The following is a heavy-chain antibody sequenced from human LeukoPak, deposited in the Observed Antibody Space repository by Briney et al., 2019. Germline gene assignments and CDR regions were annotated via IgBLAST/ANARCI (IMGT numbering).Heavy chain of an antibody. J-gene: IGHJ2*01. V-gene: IGHV6-1*01. CDR2: TYYRSTWYN. CDR1: GDSVSSNSVT. CDR3: ARGKWELLSHYWCFDL. Sequence: SQTLSLTCAISGDSVSSNSVTWNWIRQSPSRGLEWLGRTYYRSTWYNDCAASVKSRITINPDTSKNQFSLQLNSVTPEDTAVYYCARGKWELLSHYWCFDLWGRGTLVTVSS. D-gene: IGHD1-26*01.